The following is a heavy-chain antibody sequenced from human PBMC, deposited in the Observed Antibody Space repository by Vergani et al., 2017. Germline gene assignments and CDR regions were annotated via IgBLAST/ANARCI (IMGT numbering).Heavy chain of an antibody. CDR2: IYPGDSDT. V-gene: IGHV5-51*01. CDR3: ARHHYYGSVSPGWFDP. J-gene: IGHJ5*02. D-gene: IGHD3-10*01. CDR1: GYNFTSYW. Sequence: EVQLVQSGAAVKKPGESLKISCKGSGYNFTSYWIGWVRQMPGKGLEWMGIIYPGDSDTRYSPSFQGQVTISADKSISTAYLQWSSLKASDTAMYYCARHHYYGSVSPGWFDPWGQGTLVTVSS.